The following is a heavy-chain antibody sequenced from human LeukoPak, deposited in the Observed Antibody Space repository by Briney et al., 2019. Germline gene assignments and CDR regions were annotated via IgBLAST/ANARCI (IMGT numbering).Heavy chain of an antibody. CDR3: AKVPRGESYFDY. J-gene: IGHJ4*02. D-gene: IGHD3-16*01. Sequence: GRSLTLSCAASGFTFDDYAMHWVRPAPGKGLEWVSGISWNSGSIGYADSVKGRFTISRDKAKNALYLQMNSLRAEDTALYYCAKVPRGESYFDYWGQGTLVTVSS. CDR2: ISWNSGSI. V-gene: IGHV3-9*01. CDR1: GFTFDDYA.